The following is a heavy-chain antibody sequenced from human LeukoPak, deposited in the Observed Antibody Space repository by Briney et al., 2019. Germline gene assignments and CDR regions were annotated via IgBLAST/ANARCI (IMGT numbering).Heavy chain of an antibody. J-gene: IGHJ6*02. CDR2: INPNSGGT. D-gene: IGHD2-15*01. V-gene: IGHV1-2*02. Sequence: ASVNVSCKASGYTFTGYYMHWVRQAPGQGLEWMGWINPNSGGTNYAQKFQGRVTMTRDTSISPAYMELSRLRSDDTAVYYCARGPDIVVVVAATPGDYYGMDVWGQGTTVTVSS. CDR1: GYTFTGYY. CDR3: ARGPDIVVVVAATPGDYYGMDV.